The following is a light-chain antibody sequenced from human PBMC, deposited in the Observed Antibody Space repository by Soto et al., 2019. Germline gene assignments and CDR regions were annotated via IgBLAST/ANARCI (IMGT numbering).Light chain of an antibody. CDR1: QSVSSSY. J-gene: IGKJ1*01. V-gene: IGKV3-20*01. CDR3: QQYGSSPSWT. Sequence: EVMLTQSPCTLSLSPGERATLSCRASQSVSSSYLAWYQQKPGQAPRLLIYGASSRATVIPDRFSGSGSGTDFTLTISRLEPEDFAVYYCQQYGSSPSWTFGQGTKVDIK. CDR2: GAS.